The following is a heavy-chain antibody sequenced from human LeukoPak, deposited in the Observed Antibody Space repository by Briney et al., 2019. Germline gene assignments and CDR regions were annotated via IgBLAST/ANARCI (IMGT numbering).Heavy chain of an antibody. Sequence: PGGSLRLSCTASGFTVSNNYMSWVRQAPGKGLEWVSISYSDSNTNYGDSVKGRFTMSRDTSQNTLSLQMNSLRAEDTAVYYCVRKNRDFNAAFDIWGQGTVVTVSS. CDR1: GFTVSNNY. J-gene: IGHJ3*02. V-gene: IGHV3-53*01. D-gene: IGHD1-14*01. CDR2: SYSDSNT. CDR3: VRKNRDFNAAFDI.